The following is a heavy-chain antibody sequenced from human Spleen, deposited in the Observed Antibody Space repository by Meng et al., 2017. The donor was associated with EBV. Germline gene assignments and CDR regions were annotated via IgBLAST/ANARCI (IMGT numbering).Heavy chain of an antibody. CDR2: IYWDDDK. Sequence: TSTASSLTLVKPPQTRTLPFPFVGFSSSTSGVTVGWLRPPPGKAVEWLALIYWDDDKRYSPSLKSRLTITKDTSENQVVLTMTNMDPVDTATYYCAHLSSWYRGCSWGQGTLVTVSS. D-gene: IGHD6-19*01. J-gene: IGHJ5*02. CDR3: AHLSSWYRGCS. CDR1: GFSSSTSGVT. V-gene: IGHV2-5*02.